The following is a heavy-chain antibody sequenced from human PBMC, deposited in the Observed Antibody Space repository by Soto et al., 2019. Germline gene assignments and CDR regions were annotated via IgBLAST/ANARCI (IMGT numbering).Heavy chain of an antibody. V-gene: IGHV3-13*01. J-gene: IGHJ4*02. CDR3: ARANYYGYYFDY. CDR1: GFTFSSYD. Sequence: EVQLVESEGGLVQPGGSLRLSCAASGFTFSSYDMHWVRQATGKGLEWVSAIGTAGDTYYPGSVKGRFTISRENAKNSLYLQMNSLRAGDTAVYYCARANYYGYYFDYWGQGTLVTVSS. CDR2: IGTAGDT. D-gene: IGHD3-10*01.